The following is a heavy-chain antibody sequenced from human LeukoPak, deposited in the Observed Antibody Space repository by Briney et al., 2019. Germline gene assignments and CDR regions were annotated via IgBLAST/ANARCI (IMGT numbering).Heavy chain of an antibody. J-gene: IGHJ1*01. CDR3: ARGDYGDYGEYFQH. D-gene: IGHD4-17*01. CDR2: IYYSGST. Sequence: SQTLSLTCTVSGGSISSGDYYWSWIRQPPGKGLEWIGYIYYSGSTYYNPSLKSRVTISVDTSKNQFSLKLSSVTAADTAVYYCARGDYGDYGEYFQHWGQGTLVTVSS. CDR1: GGSISSGDYY. V-gene: IGHV4-30-4*01.